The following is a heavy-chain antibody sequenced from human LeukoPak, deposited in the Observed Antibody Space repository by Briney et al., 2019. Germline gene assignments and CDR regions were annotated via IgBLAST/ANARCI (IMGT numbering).Heavy chain of an antibody. Sequence: SGPTLVDPTQTLTLTCTFSGFSLTTSGVGVGWIRQPPGKALEWLVFIYWDDDKRYSPSLKRRLTITRDTSENQVVLTMTNMDPVDTATYYCAREEDGRLGDYWGQGALVTVSS. CDR3: AREEDGRLGDY. V-gene: IGHV2-5*02. CDR1: GFSLTTSGVG. J-gene: IGHJ4*02. D-gene: IGHD6-19*01. CDR2: IYWDDDK.